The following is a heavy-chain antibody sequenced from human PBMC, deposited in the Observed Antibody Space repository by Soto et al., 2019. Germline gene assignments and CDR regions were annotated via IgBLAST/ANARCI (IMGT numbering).Heavy chain of an antibody. Sequence: EVQLLESGGGLVQPGGSLRLSCAASGFTFNNYAMTWVRQAPGKGLEWVSAISGGGDTTSYADSVKGRFTVSRDGSKNTVYLQMGSPRAEDTALYYCAKGRGGSGSLTPRVDFWGQGTLVTVSS. V-gene: IGHV3-23*01. CDR3: AKGRGGSGSLTPRVDF. D-gene: IGHD3-10*01. CDR2: ISGGGDTT. J-gene: IGHJ4*02. CDR1: GFTFNNYA.